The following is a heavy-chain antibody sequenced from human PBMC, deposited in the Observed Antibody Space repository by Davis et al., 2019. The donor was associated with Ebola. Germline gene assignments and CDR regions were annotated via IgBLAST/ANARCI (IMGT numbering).Heavy chain of an antibody. V-gene: IGHV3-7*03. Sequence: GESLKISCAASGFTFRSYWMSWVRQAPGKGLEGGAKIKEDGSEKLEVDSVKGRFTISRDNAKDSLYLQMNSLRAEDTAVYYCARGSRNMDVWGQGTTVTVSS. CDR2: IKEDGSEK. CDR1: GFTFRSYW. J-gene: IGHJ6*02. CDR3: ARGSRNMDV.